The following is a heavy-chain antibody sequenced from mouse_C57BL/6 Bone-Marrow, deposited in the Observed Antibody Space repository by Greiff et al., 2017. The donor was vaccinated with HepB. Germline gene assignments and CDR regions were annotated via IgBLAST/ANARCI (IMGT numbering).Heavy chain of an antibody. D-gene: IGHD2-4*01. CDR2: LYPGDGDT. J-gene: IGHJ2*01. V-gene: IGHV1-80*01. CDR1: GYAFSSYW. Sequence: QVQLKESGAELVKPGASVKISCNASGYAFSSYWMNWVKQRPGTGLEWIGQLYPGDGDTNYNGKFKGKATLTADKSSSTAYMQLSSLTAEDSAVYFCATSYYDRYFDDWGQGTTLTVAS. CDR3: ATSYYDRYFDD.